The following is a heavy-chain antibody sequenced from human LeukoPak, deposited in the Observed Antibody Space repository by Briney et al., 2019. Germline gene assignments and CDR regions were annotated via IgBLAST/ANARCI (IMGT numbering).Heavy chain of an antibody. D-gene: IGHD2-21*02. CDR2: ISYDGSNK. CDR1: GFTFSSYG. V-gene: IGHV3-30*18. Sequence: GGSPRLSCAASGFTFSSYGMHWVRQAPGKGLEWVAVISYDGSNKYYADSVKGRFTISRDNSKNTLYLQMNSLRAEDTAVYYCAKRVTYDAFDIWGQGTMVTVSS. J-gene: IGHJ3*02. CDR3: AKRVTYDAFDI.